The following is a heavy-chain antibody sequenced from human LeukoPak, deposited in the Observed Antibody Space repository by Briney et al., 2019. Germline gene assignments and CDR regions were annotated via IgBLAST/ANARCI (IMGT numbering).Heavy chain of an antibody. CDR2: IYTSGST. V-gene: IGHV4-4*07. D-gene: IGHD2-2*01. Sequence: SETLSLTCTVSGGSISSYYWSWIRQPAGKGLEWIGRIYTSGSTNYNPSLKSRVTMSVDTSKNQFSLKLSSVTAADTAVYYCARAGYCSSTSCYLQGYYYYYMDVWGKGTTVTVSS. CDR1: GGSISSYY. J-gene: IGHJ6*03. CDR3: ARAGYCSSTSCYLQGYYYYYMDV.